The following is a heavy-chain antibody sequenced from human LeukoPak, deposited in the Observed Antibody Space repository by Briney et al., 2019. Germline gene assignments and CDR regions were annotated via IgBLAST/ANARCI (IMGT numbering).Heavy chain of an antibody. CDR3: AKTRPLDSSSWSHGDY. V-gene: IGHV3-23*01. CDR1: GFTFSSYS. D-gene: IGHD6-13*01. J-gene: IGHJ4*02. CDR2: ISGSGDST. Sequence: GGSLRLSCAASGFTFSSYSMNWVRQAPGKGLEWVSAISGSGDSTYYGDSVKGRFTISRDNSKNTLYLQMNSLRAEDTAVYYCAKTRPLDSSSWSHGDYWGQGTLVTVSS.